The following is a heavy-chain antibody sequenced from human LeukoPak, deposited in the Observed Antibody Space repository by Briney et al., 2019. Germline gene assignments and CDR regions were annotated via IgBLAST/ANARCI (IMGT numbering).Heavy chain of an antibody. J-gene: IGHJ5*02. V-gene: IGHV4-39*07. D-gene: IGHD5-18*01. Sequence: SETLSLTCTVSGGSISSSSYYWGWIRQPPGKGLEWIGSIYHSGSTYYNPSLKSRVTISVDTSKNQFSLKLSSVAAADTAVYYCAREDTNWFDPWGQGTLVTVSS. CDR1: GGSISSSSYY. CDR2: IYHSGST. CDR3: AREDTNWFDP.